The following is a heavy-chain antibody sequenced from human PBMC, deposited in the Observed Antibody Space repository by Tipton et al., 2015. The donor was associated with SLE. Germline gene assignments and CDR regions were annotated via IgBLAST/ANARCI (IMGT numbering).Heavy chain of an antibody. CDR1: GGTFSSYA. V-gene: IGHV1-18*01. J-gene: IGHJ4*02. CDR3: ARGSLFSIVVVPAAIGDY. D-gene: IGHD2-2*02. CDR2: ISAYNGNT. Sequence: QLVQSGAEVKKPGSSVKVSCKASGGTFSSYAISWVRQAPGQGLEWMGWISAYNGNTNYAQKLQGRVTMTTDTSTSTAYMELRSLRSDDTAVYYCARGSLFSIVVVPAAIGDYWGQGTLVTVSS.